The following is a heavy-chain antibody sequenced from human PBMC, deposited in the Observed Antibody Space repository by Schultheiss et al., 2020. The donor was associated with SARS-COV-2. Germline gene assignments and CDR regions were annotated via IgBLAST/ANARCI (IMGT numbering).Heavy chain of an antibody. J-gene: IGHJ6*02. CDR1: GFSFSSNG. CDR3: LGFTYYYYGMDV. V-gene: IGHV3-30*03. Sequence: GGSLRLSCAASGFSFSSNGMHWVRQAPGKGLEWVAVISYDGSNKYYADSVKGRFTISRDNAKNTLYLQMNSLRAEDTAVYYCLGFTYYYYGMDVWGQGTTVTVSS. CDR2: ISYDGSNK.